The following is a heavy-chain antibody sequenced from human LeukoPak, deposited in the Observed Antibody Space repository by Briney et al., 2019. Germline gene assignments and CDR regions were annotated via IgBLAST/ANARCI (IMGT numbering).Heavy chain of an antibody. CDR1: GGSISSTIYY. V-gene: IGHV4-39*02. Sequence: PSETLSLTCTVSGGSISSTIYYWGWIRQPPGKGLEWIGSIYYSGTTYYDPSLKSRVIISVDTSKNQFSLKLSSVTAADTAVYYCAREVVAAGSDHWGQGTLVTVSS. CDR3: AREVVAAGSDH. J-gene: IGHJ4*02. CDR2: IYYSGTT. D-gene: IGHD2-15*01.